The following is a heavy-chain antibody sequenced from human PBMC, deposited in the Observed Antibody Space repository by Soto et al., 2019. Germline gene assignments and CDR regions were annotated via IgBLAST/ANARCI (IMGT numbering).Heavy chain of an antibody. V-gene: IGHV4-30-4*01. J-gene: IGHJ3*02. CDR1: GGSISSGYYY. CDR2: IYYSGST. Sequence: NPSETLSLTCTVSGGSISSGYYYWSWIRQRPGKGLEWIGYIYYSGSTYYNPSLKSRVTISVDTSKNQFSLKLSSVTDADTSVYYCVRHRRLPDAFDISGQRIM. CDR3: VRHRRLPDAFDI.